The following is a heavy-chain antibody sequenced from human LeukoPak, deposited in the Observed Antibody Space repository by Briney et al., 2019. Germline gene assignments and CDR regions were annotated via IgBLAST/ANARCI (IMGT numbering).Heavy chain of an antibody. V-gene: IGHV3-53*01. CDR3: AKESPRFDY. CDR1: GFTVSSNY. Sequence: GGSLRLSCAASGFTVSSNYMSWVRQAPGKGLEWVSVKGQFTISRDNSKNTLYLQMNSLRAEDTAVYYCAKESPRFDYWGQGTLVTVSS. J-gene: IGHJ4*02.